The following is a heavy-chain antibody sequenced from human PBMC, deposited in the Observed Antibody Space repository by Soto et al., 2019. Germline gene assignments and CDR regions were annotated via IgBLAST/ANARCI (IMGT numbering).Heavy chain of an antibody. CDR1: GYIFVNYG. Sequence: QVQLVQSGDEVRKPGSSVKVSCKASGYIFVNYGIAWVRQAPGQGLEWMGWISPYSGNTHYASKVQGRLTMTTDTSKHTPYLDRGSLASDHTDVYYCAMGDNYVTPTPQDVWGQGTTVTVSS. J-gene: IGHJ6*02. V-gene: IGHV1-18*01. CDR3: AMGDNYVTPTPQDV. CDR2: ISPYSGNT. D-gene: IGHD3-16*01.